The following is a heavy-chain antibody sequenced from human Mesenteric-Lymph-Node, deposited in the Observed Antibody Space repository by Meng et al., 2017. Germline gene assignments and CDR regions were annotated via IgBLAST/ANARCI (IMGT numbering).Heavy chain of an antibody. D-gene: IGHD3/OR15-3a*01. CDR3: ARDGRLIIGLDY. CDR2: STYSGYRGAAA. CDR1: GFTFPNYV. V-gene: IGHV3-23*01. Sequence: GESLKISCATSGFTFPNYVMSWVRQAPGKGLEWIASSTYSGYRGAAAFYADSVKGRFTISRDNSKGTLYLQMNSLRAEDTAVYYCARDGRLIIGLDYWGQGTLVTVSS. J-gene: IGHJ4*02.